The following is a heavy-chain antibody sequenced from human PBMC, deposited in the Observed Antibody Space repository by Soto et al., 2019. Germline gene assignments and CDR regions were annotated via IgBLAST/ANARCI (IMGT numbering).Heavy chain of an antibody. V-gene: IGHV3-11*01. J-gene: IGHJ4*02. CDR3: LRKPYSSSWSDY. D-gene: IGHD6-13*01. CDR1: GFTFSDYY. Sequence: QVQLVESGGGLVKPGGSLRLSCAASGFTFSDYYMSWIRQAPGKGLEWVSYISRSGSTIYYADSVKGRFTISRDNAKNSLYLQLNSLRAEDTAVYYCLRKPYSSSWSDYWGQGTLVTVSS. CDR2: ISRSGSTI.